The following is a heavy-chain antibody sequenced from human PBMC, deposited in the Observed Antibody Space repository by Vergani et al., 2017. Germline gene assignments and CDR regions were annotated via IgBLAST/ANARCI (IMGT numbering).Heavy chain of an antibody. Sequence: EVQLVESGGDLVQPGRSLRLSCQTSGFNFGEYGVSWVRQAPGKGLEWIGFIRSKTYGATTEYAASVRGRFTISRDDSKGIAYLQMSSLRDEDRGVYYCARISGGSAPYLHYWGQGTLVTVAS. J-gene: IGHJ1*01. CDR3: ARISGGSAPYLHY. D-gene: IGHD2-15*01. V-gene: IGHV3-49*04. CDR1: GFNFGEYG. CDR2: IRSKTYGATT.